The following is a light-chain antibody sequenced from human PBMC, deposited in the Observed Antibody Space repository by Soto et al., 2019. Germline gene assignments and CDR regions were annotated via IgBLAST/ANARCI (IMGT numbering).Light chain of an antibody. CDR1: QSVRSSY. Sequence: DIVLTQSPGTLSLSPGERATLSCRASQSVRSSYLAWYQQKPRQAPRLLIYGASSRATGIPARFSGSGSGTDFTLTISSLEPEDFAVYYCQERTGWPPWTFGQGTKVDI. J-gene: IGKJ1*01. V-gene: IGKV3D-20*02. CDR2: GAS. CDR3: QERTGWPPWT.